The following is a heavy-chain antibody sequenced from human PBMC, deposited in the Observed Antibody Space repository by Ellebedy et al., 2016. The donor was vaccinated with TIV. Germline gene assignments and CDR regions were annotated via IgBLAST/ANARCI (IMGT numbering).Heavy chain of an antibody. CDR3: ARDRDYYGSGSYYKDAFDI. D-gene: IGHD3-10*01. CDR2: INNDGSGT. CDR1: GFTFRSYW. V-gene: IGHV3-74*01. J-gene: IGHJ3*02. Sequence: PGGSLRLSCAASGFTFRSYWMHWVRQAPGKGLVWVSRINNDGSGTSYADSVKGRFTISRANAKNTLHLQMKSLRAEDTAVYYCARDRDYYGSGSYYKDAFDIWGQGTMVTVSS.